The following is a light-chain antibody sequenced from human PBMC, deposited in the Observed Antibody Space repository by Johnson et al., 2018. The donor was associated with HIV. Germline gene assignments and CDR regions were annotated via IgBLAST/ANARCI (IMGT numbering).Light chain of an antibody. CDR2: DNN. CDR1: SSNIGNNY. CDR3: GTWDSSLSALYG. J-gene: IGLJ1*01. V-gene: IGLV1-51*01. Sequence: QSVLTQPPSVSAAPGQKVTISCSGSSSNIGNNYVSWYKQLPGTAPKLLIYDNNKRPSGIPDRFSGSKSGTSATLGITGLQTGDEADYYCGTWDSSLSALYGFGTGTKVTVL.